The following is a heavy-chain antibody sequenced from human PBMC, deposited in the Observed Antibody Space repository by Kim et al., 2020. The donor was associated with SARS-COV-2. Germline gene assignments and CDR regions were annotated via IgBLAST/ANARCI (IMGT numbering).Heavy chain of an antibody. CDR1: GFTFSSYS. CDR2: ISSSSSYI. V-gene: IGHV3-21*01. CDR3: AREGADSSGYQVDY. J-gene: IGHJ4*02. Sequence: GGSLRLSCAASGFTFSSYSMNWVRQAPGKGLEWVSSISSSSSYIYYADSVKGRFTISRDNAKNSLYLQMNSLRAEDTAVYYCAREGADSSGYQVDYWGQGTLVTVSS. D-gene: IGHD3-22*01.